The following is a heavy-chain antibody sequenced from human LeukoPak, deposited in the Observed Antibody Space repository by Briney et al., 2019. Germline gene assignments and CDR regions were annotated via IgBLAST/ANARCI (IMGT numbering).Heavy chain of an antibody. CDR2: FRVIFNTI. Sequence: GFTLXEXXXSXVRXXXGXGXXWGXYFRVIFNTIHHPPSVKRLFTISSDNAKNSLYLQMNSLRAEDTAVYYCARLRSEDDSTVDCWGQGTLVTVSS. D-gene: IGHD2-15*01. CDR3: ARLRSEDDSTVDC. CDR1: GFTLXEXX. J-gene: IGHJ4*02. V-gene: IGHV3-11*04.